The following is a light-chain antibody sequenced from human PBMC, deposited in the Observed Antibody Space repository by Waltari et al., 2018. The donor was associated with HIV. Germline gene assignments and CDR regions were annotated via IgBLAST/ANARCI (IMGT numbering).Light chain of an antibody. CDR3: MHGQQTPV. CDR2: LGS. V-gene: IGKV2-28*01. CDR1: RSLLHQNRQND. J-gene: IGKJ1*01. Sequence: DIAMIQYPDSLAVSPGEPASISCRSSRSLLHQNRQNDLDWYIQRPGQAPELLLYLGSRRASGVPDRIAGSGSGTDFILKISRVEPEDVGVYYCMHGQQTPVFGQGTKVEVK.